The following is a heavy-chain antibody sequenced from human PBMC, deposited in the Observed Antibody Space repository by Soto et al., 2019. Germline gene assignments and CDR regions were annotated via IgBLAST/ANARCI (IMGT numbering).Heavy chain of an antibody. CDR1: GGSISSGGYS. V-gene: IGHV4-30-2*01. J-gene: IGHJ4*02. CDR2: IYHSGST. Sequence: KPSETLSLTCAVSGGSISSGGYSWSWIRQPPGKGLEWIGYIYHSGSTYYNPSLKSRVTISVDRSKNQFSLKLSSVTAADTAVYYCARVAPPRHVRPLYYFDYWGQGTLVTVSS. CDR3: ARVAPPRHVRPLYYFDY.